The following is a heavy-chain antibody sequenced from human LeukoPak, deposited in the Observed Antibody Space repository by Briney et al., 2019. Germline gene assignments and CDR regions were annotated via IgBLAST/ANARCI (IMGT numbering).Heavy chain of an antibody. J-gene: IGHJ4*02. Sequence: ASVKVSCKASGYGFVGYGITWVRQAPGQGLEWMGWFNPENGNTNYAQKVQGRVTMTADTSTSTSYMELRSLRSDDTAVYYCARDRIAAAGAAFDYWGQGTLVTVSS. CDR1: GYGFVGYG. CDR2: FNPENGNT. D-gene: IGHD6-13*01. V-gene: IGHV1-18*01. CDR3: ARDRIAAAGAAFDY.